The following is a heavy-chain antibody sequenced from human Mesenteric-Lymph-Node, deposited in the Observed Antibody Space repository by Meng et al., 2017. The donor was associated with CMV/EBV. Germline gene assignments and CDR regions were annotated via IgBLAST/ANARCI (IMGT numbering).Heavy chain of an antibody. J-gene: IGHJ6*02. CDR3: ARKGGKGTLYYYYGMDV. Sequence: ASVKVSCKASGYTFTSYAMHWVRQAPGQRLEWMGWMNPNSGNTGYAQKFQGRVTMTRNTSISTAYMELSSLRSEDTAVYYCARKGGKGTLYYYYGMDVWGQGTTVTVSS. D-gene: IGHD1-1*01. V-gene: IGHV1-8*02. CDR2: MNPNSGNT. CDR1: GYTFTSYA.